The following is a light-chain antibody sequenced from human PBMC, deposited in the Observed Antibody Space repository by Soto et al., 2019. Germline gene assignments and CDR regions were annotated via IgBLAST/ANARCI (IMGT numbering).Light chain of an antibody. Sequence: VLTQSPGTLSVSPGESATLSCRASQSVTSSDLAWYQQKPGQAPRLLISGASSRATGIPERLSGSGSGTDFTLTISSLEPEDFAVFYCHNYGTSPPTCGQGTKVDIK. CDR1: QSVTSSD. V-gene: IGKV3-20*01. CDR2: GAS. J-gene: IGKJ1*01. CDR3: HNYGTSPPT.